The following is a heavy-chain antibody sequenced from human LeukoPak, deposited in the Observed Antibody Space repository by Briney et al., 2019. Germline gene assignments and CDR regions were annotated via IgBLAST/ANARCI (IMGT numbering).Heavy chain of an antibody. CDR1: GGTFISYA. D-gene: IGHD3-22*01. V-gene: IGHV1-69*13. CDR2: IIPAFGTA. Sequence: ASVKVSCKASGGTFISYAISWVRQAPGQGLEWMGGIIPAFGTANYAQKFQGRVTITADESTSTAYMELSSLRSEDTAVYYCARMVAGYYDSSGYYLEWGQGTLVTVSS. CDR3: ARMVAGYYDSSGYYLE. J-gene: IGHJ4*02.